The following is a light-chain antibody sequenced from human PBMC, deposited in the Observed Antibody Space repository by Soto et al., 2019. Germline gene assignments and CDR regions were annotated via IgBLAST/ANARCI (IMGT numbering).Light chain of an antibody. CDR3: QQRSNWWT. J-gene: IGKJ2*01. CDR1: QSVSSY. V-gene: IGKV3-11*01. Sequence: EIVLTQSSATLSLSPGERATLSCRASQSVSSYLAWYQQKPGQAPRLLIYDASNRATGIPARFSGSGSGTDFTLTISSLEPEDFAVYYCQQRSNWWTFGQGTKLEIK. CDR2: DAS.